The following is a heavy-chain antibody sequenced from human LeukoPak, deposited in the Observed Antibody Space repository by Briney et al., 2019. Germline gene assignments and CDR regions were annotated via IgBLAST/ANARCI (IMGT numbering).Heavy chain of an antibody. V-gene: IGHV4-59*08. J-gene: IGHJ3*02. CDR2: IYYREST. D-gene: IGHD3-22*01. CDR1: GDSISSYY. Sequence: SETLSLTCTVSGDSISSYYWSWIRQTPGKGLDWIGYIYYRESTNFNPSLKSRVTISVDTSKNQFSLKLSSVTAADTAVYYCAANWVSDHSSGETYAVDIWGQGTMVTVSS. CDR3: AANWVSDHSSGETYAVDI.